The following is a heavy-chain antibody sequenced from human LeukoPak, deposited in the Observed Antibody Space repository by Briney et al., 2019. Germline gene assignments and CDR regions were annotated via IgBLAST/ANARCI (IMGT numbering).Heavy chain of an antibody. J-gene: IGHJ5*02. CDR1: GFTVSSNY. Sequence: PGGSLRLSCAASGFTVSSNYMNWVRQAPGKGLEWVGVIYYDGTTYYADSMKGRFTISRDNSKNTLYLQMNSLRAEDTAVYYCASSGSYYSGPFDPWGQGTLVTVSS. D-gene: IGHD3-10*01. CDR3: ASSGSYYSGPFDP. V-gene: IGHV3-66*02. CDR2: IYYDGTT.